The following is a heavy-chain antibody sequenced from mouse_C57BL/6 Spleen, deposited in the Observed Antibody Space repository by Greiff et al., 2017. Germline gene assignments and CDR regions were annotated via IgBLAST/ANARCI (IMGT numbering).Heavy chain of an antibody. V-gene: IGHV1-54*01. CDR3: ARCGYGSSYDWYFDV. J-gene: IGHJ1*03. D-gene: IGHD1-1*01. CDR1: GYAFTNYL. CDR2: INPGSGGT. Sequence: VQLQQSGAELVRPGTSVKVSCKASGYAFTNYLIEWVKQRPGQGLEWIGVINPGSGGTNYNEKFKGKATLTADKSSSTAYMQLSSLTSEDSAVYFCARCGYGSSYDWYFDVWGTGTTVTVSS.